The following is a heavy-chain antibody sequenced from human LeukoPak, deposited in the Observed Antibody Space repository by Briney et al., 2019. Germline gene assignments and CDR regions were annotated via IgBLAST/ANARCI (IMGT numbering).Heavy chain of an antibody. CDR1: GYTFTSYY. CDR2: MNPSGGST. Sequence: ASVKVSCKASGYTFTSYYMHWVRQAPGQGFEWMAIMNPSGGSTTYAQKFQGRVTMTRDMSTSTVHMELSSLRSEDTAVYYCARGGAYYMDVWGKGTTVTVSS. V-gene: IGHV1-46*01. CDR3: ARGGAYYMDV. J-gene: IGHJ6*03. D-gene: IGHD1-26*01.